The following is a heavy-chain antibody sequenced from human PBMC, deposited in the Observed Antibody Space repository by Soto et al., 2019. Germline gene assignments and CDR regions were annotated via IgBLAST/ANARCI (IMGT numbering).Heavy chain of an antibody. D-gene: IGHD3-22*01. CDR2: IYYSGST. V-gene: IGHV4-39*01. J-gene: IGHJ4*02. CDR3: ARIYYDSVFDY. Sequence: SETLSLTCTVSGVSISSSIDYWGWIRQPPGKGLEWIGSIYYSGSTYYNPSLKSRVTISVDTSKNQFSLKLSSVTAADTAVYYCARIYYDSVFDYWGQGTLVTVSS. CDR1: GVSISSSIDY.